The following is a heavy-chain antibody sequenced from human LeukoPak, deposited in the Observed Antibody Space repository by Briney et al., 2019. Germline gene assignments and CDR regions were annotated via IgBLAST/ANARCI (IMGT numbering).Heavy chain of an antibody. CDR3: AKRHSPGLYYFDY. D-gene: IGHD3-3*02. CDR2: IIGSGRNT. J-gene: IGHJ4*02. V-gene: IGHV3-23*01. CDR1: GFTFSSYV. Sequence: GGSLRLSCAAPGFTFSSYVMSWVRQAPGKGLEWVSTIIGSGRNTYYADSVKGRFTISRDNSKNTLYLQMNSLRAEDTAVYYCAKRHSPGLYYFDYWGQGTLVTVSS.